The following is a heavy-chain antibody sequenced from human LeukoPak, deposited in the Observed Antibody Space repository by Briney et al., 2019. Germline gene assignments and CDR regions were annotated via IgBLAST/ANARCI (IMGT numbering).Heavy chain of an antibody. V-gene: IGHV1-69*04. J-gene: IGHJ5*02. CDR1: GGTFSSYA. CDR2: IIPILGIA. CDR3: ARDGSGSYRSDWFDP. Sequence: SVKVSCKASGGTFSSYAISWVRQAPGQGLEWMGRIIPILGIANYAQKFQGRVTITADKSTSTAYMELSSLRSEDSAVYYCARDGSGSYRSDWFDPWGQGTLVTVSS. D-gene: IGHD3-10*01.